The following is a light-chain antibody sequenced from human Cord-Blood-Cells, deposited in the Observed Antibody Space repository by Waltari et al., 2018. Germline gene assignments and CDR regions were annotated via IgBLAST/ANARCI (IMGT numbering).Light chain of an antibody. CDR1: QSISSY. V-gene: IGKV1-39*01. CDR3: QQRYSTPLP. J-gene: IGKJ4*01. CDR2: ASS. Sequence: DFQLTQSRSSLSAYVGDRIILTCRASQSISSYLNWYQQKPGIATKLLIYASSRLQSGVASRFSGRGSGRDFTRTISSLQPDDVATYYYQQRYSTPLPFGGGTKVEIK.